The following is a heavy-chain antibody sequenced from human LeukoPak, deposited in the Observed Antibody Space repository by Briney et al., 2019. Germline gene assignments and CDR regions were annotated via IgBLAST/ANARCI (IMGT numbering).Heavy chain of an antibody. CDR3: ARRSRDGYNKEYYFDY. CDR2: IYYSGST. J-gene: IGHJ4*02. CDR1: GGSISSYY. V-gene: IGHV4-59*08. Sequence: PSETLSLTCTVSGGSISSYYWSWIRQPPGKGLEWIGYIYYSGSTNYNPSLKSRVTISVDTSKNQFSLKLSSVTAADTAVYYCARRSRDGYNKEYYFDYWGQGTLVTVSS. D-gene: IGHD5-24*01.